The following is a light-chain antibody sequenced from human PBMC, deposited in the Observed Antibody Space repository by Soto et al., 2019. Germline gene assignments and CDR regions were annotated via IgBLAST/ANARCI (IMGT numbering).Light chain of an antibody. CDR2: GNN. Sequence: VLTQPPSVSGAPGQRVTISCTGSSSNIGAGYEVHWYQQLPGTAPNLLIYGNNNRPSGVPDRFSGSKSGTSASLAITGLQAEDEADYYCQSYDSSLSALYVFGTGTKLTVL. CDR3: QSYDSSLSALYV. J-gene: IGLJ1*01. CDR1: SSNIGAGYE. V-gene: IGLV1-40*01.